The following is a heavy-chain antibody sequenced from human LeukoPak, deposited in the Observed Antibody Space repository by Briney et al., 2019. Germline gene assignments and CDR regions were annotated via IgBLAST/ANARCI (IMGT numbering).Heavy chain of an antibody. CDR1: GFTFTTYW. CDR2: INSDGSTT. D-gene: IGHD5-24*01. CDR3: ARVEWDGYNWVDFDY. Sequence: GGSLRLSCAASGFTFTTYWMHWVRQAPGKGLVWVSHINSDGSTTSYADSVKGRFTISRDNAKNTLYLQMNSLRAEDTAVYYCARVEWDGYNWVDFDYWGQGTLVTVSS. V-gene: IGHV3-74*01. J-gene: IGHJ4*02.